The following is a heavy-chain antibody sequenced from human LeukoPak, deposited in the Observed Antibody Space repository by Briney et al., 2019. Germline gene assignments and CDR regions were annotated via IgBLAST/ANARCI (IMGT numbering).Heavy chain of an antibody. Sequence: GGSLRLSCAASGFTFSSYGMHWVRQAPGKGLEWVAVISYDGSNKYYADSVKGRFTISRDNSKNTLYLQMNSLRAEDTAVYYCAKGLAFYDSSGPFDYWGQGTLVTVSS. CDR2: ISYDGSNK. V-gene: IGHV3-30*18. J-gene: IGHJ4*02. CDR3: AKGLAFYDSSGPFDY. D-gene: IGHD3-22*01. CDR1: GFTFSSYG.